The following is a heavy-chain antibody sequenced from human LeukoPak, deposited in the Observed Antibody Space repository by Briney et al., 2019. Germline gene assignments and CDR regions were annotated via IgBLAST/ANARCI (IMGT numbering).Heavy chain of an antibody. D-gene: IGHD5-24*01. CDR1: GGSISPYY. V-gene: IGHV4-59*01. CDR3: AQYIRDSGTYNFDH. CDR2: VYYSGST. Sequence: SETLSLTCTVSGGSISPYYWSWFRKPPGKGLEWIGYVYYSGSTNYNPSFKSRVSISVDTSKRQFSLKMNSVTAADTAIYYCAQYIRDSGTYNFDHWGQGALVTVSS. J-gene: IGHJ4*02.